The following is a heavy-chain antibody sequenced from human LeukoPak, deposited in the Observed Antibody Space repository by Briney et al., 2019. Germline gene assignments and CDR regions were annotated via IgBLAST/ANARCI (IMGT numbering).Heavy chain of an antibody. CDR1: GGSISSSSYY. J-gene: IGHJ5*02. CDR3: ARPKLLKNWFDP. V-gene: IGHV4-39*01. Sequence: SETLSLTCTVSGGSISSSSYYWGWIRQPLGKGLEWIGSIYYSGSTYYNPSLKSRVTISVDASKNQFSLKVSSVTAADTAVYYCARPKLLKNWFDPWGQGTLVTVSS. CDR2: IYYSGST. D-gene: IGHD4-23*01.